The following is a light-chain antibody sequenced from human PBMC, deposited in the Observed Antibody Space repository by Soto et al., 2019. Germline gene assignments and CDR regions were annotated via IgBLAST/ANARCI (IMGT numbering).Light chain of an antibody. Sequence: DIQMTQSPSSLSTSILDRVTITCRASQRINIYLNWYRQKPGKAPELLIYSASNLQSGVPSRFSGSGSGTDFTLTISGLQSEDFATYYCQQSFSTPTFGQGTRLEIK. CDR1: QRINIY. CDR3: QQSFSTPT. CDR2: SAS. J-gene: IGKJ5*01. V-gene: IGKV1-39*01.